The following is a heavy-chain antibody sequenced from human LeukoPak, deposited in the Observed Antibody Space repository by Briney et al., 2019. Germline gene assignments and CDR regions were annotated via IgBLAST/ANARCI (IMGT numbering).Heavy chain of an antibody. CDR2: INSDGSST. V-gene: IGHV3-74*01. J-gene: IGHJ3*02. CDR3: ARGIQLWEDAFDI. D-gene: IGHD5-18*01. CDR1: GFTFSSYW. Sequence: PGGSLRLSCAASGFTFSSYWMHWVRQAPGKGLVWVSRINSDGSSTSYADSVKGRFTISRDNAKNTLYLQMNSLRAEDTAVYYCARGIQLWEDAFDIWGQGTMVTVSS.